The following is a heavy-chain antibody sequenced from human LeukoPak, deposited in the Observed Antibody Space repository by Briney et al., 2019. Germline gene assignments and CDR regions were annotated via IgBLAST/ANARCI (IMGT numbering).Heavy chain of an antibody. J-gene: IGHJ1*01. D-gene: IGHD3-22*01. CDR3: ARVDYDTPRWRYFLH. CDR2: IYYSGST. CDR1: GYSISSGYY. Sequence: SETLSLTCTVSGYSISSGYYWGWIRQPPGKGLEWIGYIYYSGSTNYNPSLKSRVTISVDTSKNQFSLKLSSVTAADTAVYYCARVDYDTPRWRYFLHWGQGTLVTVSS. V-gene: IGHV4-61*01.